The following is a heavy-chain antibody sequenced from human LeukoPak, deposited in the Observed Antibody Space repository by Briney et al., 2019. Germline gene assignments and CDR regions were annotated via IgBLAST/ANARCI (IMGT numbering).Heavy chain of an antibody. CDR3: AAVPAAILYYYYYGMDV. Sequence: SETLSLTCTVSGGSISSGGYYWSWIRQHPGKGLEWIGYIYYSGSTYYNPSLKSRVTISVDTSKNQFSLKLSSVTAADTAVYYCAAVPAAILYYYYYGMDVWGQGTTVTVSS. CDR2: IYYSGST. V-gene: IGHV4-31*03. D-gene: IGHD2-2*02. CDR1: GGSISSGGYY. J-gene: IGHJ6*02.